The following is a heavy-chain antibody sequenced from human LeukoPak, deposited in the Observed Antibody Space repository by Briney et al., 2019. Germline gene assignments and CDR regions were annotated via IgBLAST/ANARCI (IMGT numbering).Heavy chain of an antibody. J-gene: IGHJ4*02. CDR3: ARVTGYRIEDYFDY. D-gene: IGHD6-13*01. V-gene: IGHV4-61*02. CDR1: GGSISSGSYY. CDR2: IYTSGST. Sequence: SETLSLTCTVSGGSISSGSYYWSWIRQPAGKGLEWIGRIYTSGSTNYNLSLKSRVTISVETSKNEFSLKLRSVTAADTAVYYCARVTGYRIEDYFDYWGQGTLVTVSS.